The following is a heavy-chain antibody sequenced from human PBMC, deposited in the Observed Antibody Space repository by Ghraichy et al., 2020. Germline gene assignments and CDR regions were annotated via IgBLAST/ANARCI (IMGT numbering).Heavy chain of an antibody. J-gene: IGHJ4*02. CDR3: ARSYCSGGTCYGLFDY. D-gene: IGHD2-15*01. CDR1: GFTFSSYT. CDR2: ISRSSSSI. Sequence: GGSLRLSCAASGFTFSSYTMNWVRQAPGKGLEWVSYISRSSSSIYYADSLKGRFTISRDNAKNSLYLQVNSLRDEDTAVYYCARSYCSGGTCYGLFDYWGQGTLVTVSS. V-gene: IGHV3-48*02.